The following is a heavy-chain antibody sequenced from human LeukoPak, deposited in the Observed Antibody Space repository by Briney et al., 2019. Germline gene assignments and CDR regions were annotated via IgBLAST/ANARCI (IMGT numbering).Heavy chain of an antibody. J-gene: IGHJ3*02. V-gene: IGHV4-4*02. CDR1: GGSISNSNW. CDR3: ARLYRLSSRVMDAFDI. CDR2: IYHSGS. D-gene: IGHD6-13*01. Sequence: SETLSLTCAVSGGSISNSNWWSWVRQPPGKGLEWIGEIYHSGSNYNPSLKSRLTMSVDKSENRFSLKLSSVTAADTAVYYCARLYRLSSRVMDAFDIWGQGTMVTASS.